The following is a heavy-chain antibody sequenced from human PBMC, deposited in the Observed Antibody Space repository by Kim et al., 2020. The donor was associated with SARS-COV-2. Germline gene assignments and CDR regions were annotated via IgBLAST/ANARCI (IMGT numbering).Heavy chain of an antibody. Sequence: GGSLRLSCAASGFTFSSYAMSWVRQAPGKGLEWVSAISGSGGSTYYADSVKGRFTISRDNSKNTLYLQMNSLRAEDTAVYYCAKDPHDFWSGLYYYYGMDVWGQGTTVTVSS. CDR3: AKDPHDFWSGLYYYYGMDV. CDR1: GFTFSSYA. CDR2: ISGSGGST. V-gene: IGHV3-23*01. J-gene: IGHJ6*02. D-gene: IGHD3-3*01.